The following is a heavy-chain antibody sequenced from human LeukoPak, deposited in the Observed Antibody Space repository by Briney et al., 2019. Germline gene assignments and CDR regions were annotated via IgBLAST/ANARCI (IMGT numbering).Heavy chain of an antibody. J-gene: IGHJ6*02. Sequence: GGSLRLSCAASGFTFSTYAVSWVRQAPGKGLEWLLDISHDGSVIDSSDSVKGRFTISRDNSKNTVFLQMDSLRIEDTAVYYCAKAQTAMVNFYAYYMDVWGQGTTVTVSS. V-gene: IGHV3-30*04. CDR3: AKAQTAMVNFYAYYMDV. CDR1: GFTFSTYA. D-gene: IGHD5-18*01. CDR2: ISHDGSVI.